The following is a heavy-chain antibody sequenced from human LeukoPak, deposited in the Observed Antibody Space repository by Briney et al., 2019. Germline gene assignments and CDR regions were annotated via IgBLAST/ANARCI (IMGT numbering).Heavy chain of an antibody. CDR2: IYPGDSDT. V-gene: IGHV5-51*01. Sequence: GASLQISCKGSGSRYTSYWISWVRLMPGKGLEWMGSIYPGDSDTRYSPSFQGQVTISADKSISTAYLQWSSLKASDTAMYYCARHATSISYEHYWGQGTLVTVSS. D-gene: IGHD6-13*01. J-gene: IGHJ4*02. CDR1: GSRYTSYW. CDR3: ARHATSISYEHY.